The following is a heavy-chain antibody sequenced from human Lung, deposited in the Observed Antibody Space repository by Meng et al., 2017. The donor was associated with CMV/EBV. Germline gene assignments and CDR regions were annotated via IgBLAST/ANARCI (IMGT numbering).Heavy chain of an antibody. D-gene: IGHD6-19*01. CDR2: IHYRGST. V-gene: IGHV4-39*07. CDR3: GREALSIAVASTDH. Sequence: QRPRSGPGLARLSPTLSLTCTVSGGSISSSGYYWGWIRQPPGKGLEWIGSIHYRGSTYYNPSLKGRVTISVDTSKNQFSLKVNSVTAADTAVYYCGREALSIAVASTDHWGQGTLVTVSS. J-gene: IGHJ4*02. CDR1: GGSISSSGYY.